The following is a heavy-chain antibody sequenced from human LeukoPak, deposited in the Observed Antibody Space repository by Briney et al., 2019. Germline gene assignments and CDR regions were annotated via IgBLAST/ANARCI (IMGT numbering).Heavy chain of an antibody. CDR1: GFTFDDYG. D-gene: IGHD6-13*01. Sequence: GGSLRLSCAASGFTFDDYGLSWVRQVPGKGLEWVSGLNWNGASTGYADSVKGRFTISRDNAKNSLYLQMNSLRAEDTALYYCARLWAAAGTHDAFDIWGQGTMVTVSS. CDR2: LNWNGAST. CDR3: ARLWAAAGTHDAFDI. J-gene: IGHJ3*02. V-gene: IGHV3-20*04.